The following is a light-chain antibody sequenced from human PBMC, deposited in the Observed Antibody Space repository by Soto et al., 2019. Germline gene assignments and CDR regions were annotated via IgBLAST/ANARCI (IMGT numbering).Light chain of an antibody. V-gene: IGKV1-33*01. Sequence: DIQMTQSPSSLFASVGDRVTITCQATQDINIYLNWYHQKPGKAPNLLIYDASNLEIGVPSRFSGSGSGTNFTFTISSLQTEDIGTYYCQQYDILPITFGRGTRLEIK. CDR1: QDINIY. CDR2: DAS. J-gene: IGKJ5*01. CDR3: QQYDILPIT.